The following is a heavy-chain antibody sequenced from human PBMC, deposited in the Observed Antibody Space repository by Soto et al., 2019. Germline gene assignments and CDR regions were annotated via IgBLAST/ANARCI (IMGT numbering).Heavy chain of an antibody. V-gene: IGHV4-30-2*01. CDR3: ASSLDSEDPEYFQH. CDR2: IYHSGST. D-gene: IGHD1-26*01. CDR1: CGSISSGGYA. Sequence: QLQLQESGSGLVKPSQTLSLTCAVSCGSISSGGYAWSWIRQPPGKGLEWIGYIYHSGSTYYNPSLKSRVTISVDRSKNQFSLKLSSVTAADTAVYYCASSLDSEDPEYFQHWGQGTLVTVSS. J-gene: IGHJ1*01.